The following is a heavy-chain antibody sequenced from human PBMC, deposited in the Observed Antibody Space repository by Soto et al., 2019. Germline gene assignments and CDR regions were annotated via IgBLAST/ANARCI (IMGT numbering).Heavy chain of an antibody. V-gene: IGHV3-23*01. CDR1: GFTFSTYA. J-gene: IGHJ4*02. Sequence: LRLSCEASGFTFSTYAMSWVRQAPGKGLEWVSGISGSGDRTHYADSVKGRFSISRDNSQNTLHLQMNSLRAEDTAVYYCAKASTYEYVWGSFRYYFDHWGQGALVTVSS. CDR2: ISGSGDRT. CDR3: AKASTYEYVWGSFRYYFDH. D-gene: IGHD3-16*02.